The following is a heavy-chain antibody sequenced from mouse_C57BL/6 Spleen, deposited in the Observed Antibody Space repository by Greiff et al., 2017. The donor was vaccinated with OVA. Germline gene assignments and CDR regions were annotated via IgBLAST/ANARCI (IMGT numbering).Heavy chain of an antibody. CDR1: GYTFTSYW. V-gene: IGHV1-64*01. CDR2: IHPNSGST. Sequence: VQLQQPGAGLVKPGASVKLSCKASGYTFTSYWMHWVKQRPGQGLEWIGMIHPNSGSTNYNEKFKSKATLTVDKSSSTAYMQLSSLTSEDSAVYYCARNGNYDAMDYWGQGTSVTVSS. D-gene: IGHD2-1*01. J-gene: IGHJ4*01. CDR3: ARNGNYDAMDY.